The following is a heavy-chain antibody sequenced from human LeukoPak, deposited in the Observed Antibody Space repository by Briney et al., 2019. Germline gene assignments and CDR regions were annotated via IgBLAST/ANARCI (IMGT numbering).Heavy chain of an antibody. D-gene: IGHD3-10*02. Sequence: PGGSLRLSCAASGFPFSSYEMNWVRQAKGKGLGWVSYISSSGRTIYNAASVKGRFTISRDNAKNSLYLQMNSLRAEDTAVYYCAELGITMIGGVWGKGTTVTISS. J-gene: IGHJ6*04. V-gene: IGHV3-48*03. CDR2: ISSSGRTI. CDR3: AELGITMIGGV. CDR1: GFPFSSYE.